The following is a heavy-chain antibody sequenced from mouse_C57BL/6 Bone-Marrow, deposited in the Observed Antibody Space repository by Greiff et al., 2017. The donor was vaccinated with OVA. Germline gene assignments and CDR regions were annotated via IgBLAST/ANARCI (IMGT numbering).Heavy chain of an antibody. Sequence: QVQLQQSDAELVKPGASVKISCKVSGYTFTDHTIHWMKQRPEQGLEWIGYIYPRDGGTKYNEKFKGKATLTADKSSSTAYMQLNSLTSEHSAVYSCARPCAVGAESYAMDYWGQGTSVTVSS. D-gene: IGHD1-1*01. CDR3: ARPCAVGAESYAMDY. V-gene: IGHV1-78*01. J-gene: IGHJ4*01. CDR1: GYTFTDHT. CDR2: IYPRDGGT.